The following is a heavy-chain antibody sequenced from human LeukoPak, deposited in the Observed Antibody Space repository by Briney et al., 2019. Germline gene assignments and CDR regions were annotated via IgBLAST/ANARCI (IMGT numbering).Heavy chain of an antibody. V-gene: IGHV4-4*02. J-gene: IGHJ3*02. Sequence: SETLSLTCAVSGGSISSSNWWSWVRQPPGKGLEWIGEIYHSGSTNYNPSLKSRVTISVDKSKNQFSLKLSSVTAADTAVYYCARVNSVNYDILTGYPSHDAFDIWGQGTMVTVSS. D-gene: IGHD3-9*01. CDR2: IYHSGST. CDR3: ARVNSVNYDILTGYPSHDAFDI. CDR1: GGSISSSNW.